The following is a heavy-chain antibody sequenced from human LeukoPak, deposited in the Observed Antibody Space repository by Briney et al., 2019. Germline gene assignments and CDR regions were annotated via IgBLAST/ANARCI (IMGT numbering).Heavy chain of an antibody. CDR3: VKDQDYYGHLEY. D-gene: IGHD3-10*01. Sequence: GGSLRLSCAASGFTFSGFGMHWVRQAPGKGLEWVAVVSYDGRNQYYADSVKGRFTGSRDNSKNTLYLQMNSLRVEDTAVYYCVKDQDYYGHLEYWGQGILVTVSS. J-gene: IGHJ4*02. V-gene: IGHV3-30*18. CDR2: VSYDGRNQ. CDR1: GFTFSGFG.